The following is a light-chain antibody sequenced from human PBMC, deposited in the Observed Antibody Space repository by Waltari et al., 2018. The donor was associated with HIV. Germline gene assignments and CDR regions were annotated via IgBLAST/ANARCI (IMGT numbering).Light chain of an antibody. CDR2: VST. V-gene: IGKV1-39*01. CDR1: RDIGSY. Sequence: DIQMTQSPPSLTASVGDRVTISCRASRDIGSYLHWYQLRPGQAPNALIYVSTNLQTGVPSRFTGRGSGTEFTLTISDLQPEDFVFYFCQQSYYTPRTFGQGTK. CDR3: QQSYYTPRT. J-gene: IGKJ1*01.